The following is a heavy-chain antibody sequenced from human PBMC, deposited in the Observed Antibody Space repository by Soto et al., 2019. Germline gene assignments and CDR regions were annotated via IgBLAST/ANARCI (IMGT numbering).Heavy chain of an antibody. CDR3: ARERGYYYGSGSYRLFDY. J-gene: IGHJ4*02. CDR1: GGTFSSYA. D-gene: IGHD3-10*01. V-gene: IGHV1-69*01. CDR2: LIPIFGTA. Sequence: QVQLVQSGAEVKKPGSSVKVSCKASGGTFSSYAISWVRQAPGQGLEWMGGLIPIFGTANYAQKFQGRVTITADESTSTAYMERSSLRSEDTAVYYCARERGYYYGSGSYRLFDYWGQGTLVTVSS.